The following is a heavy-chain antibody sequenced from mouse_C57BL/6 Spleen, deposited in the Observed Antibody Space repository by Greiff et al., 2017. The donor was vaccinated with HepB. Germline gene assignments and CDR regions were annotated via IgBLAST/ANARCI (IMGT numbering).Heavy chain of an antibody. CDR1: GYTFTSYW. J-gene: IGHJ4*01. D-gene: IGHD1-1*01. V-gene: IGHV1-55*01. Sequence: QVQLQQPGAELVKPGASVKMSCKASGYTFTSYWITWVRQRPGQGLEWIGDIYPGSGSTNYNEKFKSKATLTVDTSSSTAYMQLSSLTSEDSAVYYGARLLRYRGAMDYWGQGTSVTVSS. CDR3: ARLLRYRGAMDY. CDR2: IYPGSGST.